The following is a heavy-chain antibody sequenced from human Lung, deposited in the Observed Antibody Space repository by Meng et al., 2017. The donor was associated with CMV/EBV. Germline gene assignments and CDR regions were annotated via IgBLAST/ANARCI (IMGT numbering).Heavy chain of an antibody. CDR1: GFNVNSNF. CDR2: IYTGGIT. Sequence: AASGFNVNSNFMNWVRQAPGKGLEWVSVIYTGGITYYADSVKGRFTISRDNSKNTVYLQMNNLRPGDTAVYYCARDLRPSGGGMDVWGQGTTVTVSS. CDR3: ARDLRPSGGGMDV. D-gene: IGHD2-8*02. V-gene: IGHV3-53*01. J-gene: IGHJ6*02.